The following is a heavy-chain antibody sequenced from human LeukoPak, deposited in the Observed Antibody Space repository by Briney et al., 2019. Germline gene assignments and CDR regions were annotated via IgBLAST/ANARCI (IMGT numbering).Heavy chain of an antibody. Sequence: SETLSLTCTVSGGSISSYYWSWIRQPPGKGLEWIGYIYYSGSTNYNPSLKSRVTISVDTSKNQFSLKLSSVTAADTVVYYCARHDLAIRYFDYWGQGTLVTVSS. CDR2: IYYSGST. CDR3: ARHDLAIRYFDY. CDR1: GGSISSYY. V-gene: IGHV4-59*08. D-gene: IGHD3-9*01. J-gene: IGHJ4*02.